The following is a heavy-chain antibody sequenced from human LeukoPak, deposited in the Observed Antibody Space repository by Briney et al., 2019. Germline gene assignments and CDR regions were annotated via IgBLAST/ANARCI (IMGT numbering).Heavy chain of an antibody. CDR2: ISNSGSNT. CDR1: GFTFSSYA. J-gene: IGHJ4*02. D-gene: IGHD5-24*01. Sequence: PGGSLRLSCAASGFTFSSYAMSWVRQAPGKGLEWVSGISNSGSNTYYADSVKGRFTISRDNSKKTVYLQLNSLRVEDTAIYYCAKVGPRDGYREYFFNYWGQGTLVTVSS. V-gene: IGHV3-23*01. CDR3: AKVGPRDGYREYFFNY.